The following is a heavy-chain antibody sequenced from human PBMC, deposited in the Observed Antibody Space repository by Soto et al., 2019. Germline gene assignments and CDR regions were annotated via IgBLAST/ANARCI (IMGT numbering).Heavy chain of an antibody. D-gene: IGHD5-12*01. J-gene: IGHJ5*02. CDR2: ISSSSSYI. CDR1: GFTFSSYS. V-gene: IGHV3-21*01. Sequence: GGSLRLSCAASGFTFSSYSMNWVRQAPGKGLEWVSSISSSSSYIYYADSVKGRFTISRDNAKNSLYLQMNSLRAEDTAVYYCARDLVDIYSNLFDPWGQGTLVTVSS. CDR3: ARDLVDIYSNLFDP.